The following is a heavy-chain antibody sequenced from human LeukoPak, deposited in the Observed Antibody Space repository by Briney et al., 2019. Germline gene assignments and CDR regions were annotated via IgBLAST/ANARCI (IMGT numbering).Heavy chain of an antibody. Sequence: SETLSLTCTVSGGSLSSSSYYWGWLRQAPGTGLEWIGSIYYSGTTYHNPSLKSRVTISVDKSKNQFSLKVTSVTAADTAVYYCATYSAGTSGRGSWGQGTLVTVSS. CDR1: GGSLSSSSYY. CDR2: IYYSGTT. J-gene: IGHJ5*02. D-gene: IGHD3-10*01. CDR3: ATYSAGTSGRGS. V-gene: IGHV4-39*07.